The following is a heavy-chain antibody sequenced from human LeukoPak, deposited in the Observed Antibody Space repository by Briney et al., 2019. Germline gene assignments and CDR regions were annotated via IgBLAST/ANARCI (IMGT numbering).Heavy chain of an antibody. CDR1: GENFSIYF. CDR2: INHGGST. Sequence: SEALSLTCAVYGENFSIYFYSWIRQPPGKGLEWIGEINHGGSTSYNPSLKSRVTISVDTSKNQFSLRLSSVTAADTAMYYCARPGLAYCGADCYSTEGYYFDYWSQGTLVTVSS. V-gene: IGHV4-34*01. J-gene: IGHJ4*02. D-gene: IGHD2-21*01. CDR3: ARPGLAYCGADCYSTEGYYFDY.